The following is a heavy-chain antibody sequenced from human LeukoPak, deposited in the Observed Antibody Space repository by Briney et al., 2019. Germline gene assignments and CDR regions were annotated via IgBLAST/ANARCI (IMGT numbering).Heavy chain of an antibody. J-gene: IGHJ4*02. CDR2: IYYSGST. D-gene: IGHD3-22*01. V-gene: IGHV4-61*08. Sequence: PSETLSLTCTVSGGSISSGGYYWSWIRQPPGKGLEWIGYIYYSGSTNYNPSLKSRVTISVDTSKNQFSLKLSSVTAADTAVYYCARDDSSGYHFDYWGQGTLVTVSS. CDR3: ARDDSSGYHFDY. CDR1: GGSISSGGYY.